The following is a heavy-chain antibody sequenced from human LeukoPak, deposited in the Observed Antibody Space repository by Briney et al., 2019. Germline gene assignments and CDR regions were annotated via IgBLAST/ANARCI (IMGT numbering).Heavy chain of an antibody. CDR2: IRYDGSNK. V-gene: IGHV3-30*02. CDR3: AKSQISGNPNLNS. Sequence: GGPLRLSCEASGFTFSDYAMHWARQAPGKGLEWVAFIRYDGSNKYYADSVRGRFTISRDNSKNTLYLQMNSLSHEDTAFYYCAKSQISGNPNLNSWGQGTLVTVSS. J-gene: IGHJ5*02. D-gene: IGHD3-10*01. CDR1: GFTFSDYA.